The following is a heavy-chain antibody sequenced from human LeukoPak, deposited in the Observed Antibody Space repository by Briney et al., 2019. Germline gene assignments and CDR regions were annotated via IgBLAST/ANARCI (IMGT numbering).Heavy chain of an antibody. Sequence: SETLSLTCTVSGGSISSYYWSWIRQPPGKGLEWIGYIYYSGSTNYNPSLKSRVIISVDTSKNQFSLKLSSVTAADTAVYYCARAVDCSGGSCYLDAFDIWGQGTMVTVSS. CDR3: ARAVDCSGGSCYLDAFDI. CDR2: IYYSGST. V-gene: IGHV4-59*01. J-gene: IGHJ3*02. CDR1: GGSISSYY. D-gene: IGHD2-15*01.